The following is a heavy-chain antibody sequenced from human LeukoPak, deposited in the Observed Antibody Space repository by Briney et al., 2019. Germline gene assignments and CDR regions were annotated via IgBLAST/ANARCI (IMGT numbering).Heavy chain of an antibody. CDR3: ARHGGGFDY. V-gene: IGHV5-10-1*01. CDR1: GYSFTTYR. Sequence: GESLKISCKGSGYSFTTYRISWVRQMPGKGLGWMGTIDLRDSYSNYSPSFQGHVTISADKSISTASLQWSSLKASDTAMYYCARHGGGFDYWGQGTLVTVSS. J-gene: IGHJ4*02. D-gene: IGHD3-10*01. CDR2: IDLRDSYS.